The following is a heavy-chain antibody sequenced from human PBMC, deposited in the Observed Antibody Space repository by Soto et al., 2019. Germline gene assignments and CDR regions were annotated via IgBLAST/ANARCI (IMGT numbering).Heavy chain of an antibody. J-gene: IGHJ4*02. V-gene: IGHV1-69*08. CDR3: ARIPRYSYPTSDPLDN. Sequence: SVKVSCKASGGTFNTYTFSWVRQAPGQGLEWMGSILPIMGSVNYAHDFRGRLSITADPSTTTAYMELTSLTSHDTAICYCARIPRYSYPTSDPLDNWGQGTLVTVSS. D-gene: IGHD2-15*01. CDR2: ILPIMGSV. CDR1: GGTFNTYT.